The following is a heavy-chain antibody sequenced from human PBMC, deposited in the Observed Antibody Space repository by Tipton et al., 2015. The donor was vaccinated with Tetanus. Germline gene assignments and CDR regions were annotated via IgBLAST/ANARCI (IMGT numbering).Heavy chain of an antibody. CDR2: ISYDGRDN. D-gene: IGHD4-23*01. Sequence: SLRLSCAASGFTFRNYAFHWVRQLPGKGLEWVAVISYDGRDNFYSDSVTGRFTISRDNGKNTLYLQMDSLRAEDTAVYYCARDGSYGGTLISDYWGQGTQVTVSS. V-gene: IGHV3-30*04. CDR3: ARDGSYGGTLISDY. J-gene: IGHJ4*02. CDR1: GFTFRNYA.